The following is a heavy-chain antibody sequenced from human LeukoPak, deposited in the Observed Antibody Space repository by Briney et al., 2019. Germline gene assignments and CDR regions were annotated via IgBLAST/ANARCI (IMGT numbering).Heavy chain of an antibody. D-gene: IGHD6-13*01. CDR3: AREKQQLGYDAFDI. J-gene: IGHJ3*02. V-gene: IGHV4-34*01. CDR1: GGSFSGYY. Sequence: SETLSLTCAVYGGSFSGYYWSWIRQPPGKGLEWIGEINHSGSTNYNPSLKSRVTISVDTSKNQFSLELSSVTAADTAVYYCAREKQQLGYDAFDIWGQGTMVTVSS. CDR2: INHSGST.